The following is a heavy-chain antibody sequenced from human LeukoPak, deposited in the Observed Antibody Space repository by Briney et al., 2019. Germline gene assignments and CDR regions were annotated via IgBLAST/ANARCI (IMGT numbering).Heavy chain of an antibody. CDR2: FHGGST. Sequence: SETLSLTCTVSGYSISTGYYWDWIRQPPGKGLEWIGTFHGGSTYYNPSLKSRVTISVDTSKNQFSLKLSSVTAADTAVYYCAIAGAVAGTVDYWGQGTLVTVSS. V-gene: IGHV4-38-2*02. CDR3: AIAGAVAGTVDY. D-gene: IGHD6-19*01. CDR1: GYSISTGYY. J-gene: IGHJ4*02.